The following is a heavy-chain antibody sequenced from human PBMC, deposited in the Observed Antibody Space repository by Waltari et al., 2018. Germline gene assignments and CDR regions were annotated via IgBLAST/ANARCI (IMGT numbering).Heavy chain of an antibody. CDR2: IFGDDGK. CDR1: GFSLTTRGVV. Sequence: QITLKESGPAVVKPTQTLTLTCTFSGFSLTTRGVVVGWIRQPPGKALEWLTMIFGDDGKRYRSSLKSMLTITTDTPANQGVLTLPDMDSVDTAIYYCAARTQDHQQFGGSFGGWGQVTKVTVAS. J-gene: IGHJ3*01. CDR3: AARTQDHQQFGGSFGG. V-gene: IGHV2-5*02. D-gene: IGHD3-10*01.